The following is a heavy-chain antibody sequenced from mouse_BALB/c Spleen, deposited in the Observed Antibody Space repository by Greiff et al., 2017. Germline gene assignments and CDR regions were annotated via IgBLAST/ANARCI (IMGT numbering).Heavy chain of an antibody. CDR1: GYSITSGYY. D-gene: IGHD3-1*01. Sequence: ESGPGLVKPSQSLSLTCSVTGYSITSGYYWNWIRQFPGNKLEWMGYISYDGSNNYNPSLKNRISITRDTSKNQFFLKLKSVTTEDAATYNCARGGPHFDYWGQGTTVTVSA. CDR2: ISYDGSN. V-gene: IGHV3-6*02. CDR3: ARGGPHFDY. J-gene: IGHJ2*01.